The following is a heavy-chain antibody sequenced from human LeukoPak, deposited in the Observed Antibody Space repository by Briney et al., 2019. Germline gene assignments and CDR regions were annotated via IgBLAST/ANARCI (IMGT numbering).Heavy chain of an antibody. D-gene: IGHD6-19*01. Sequence: ASVKVSFKASGYSFTNYAMHWVRQAPGERLEWMGWINAGNGNTKYSQKFPSRVTITRDTSASTAYMELSSLRSEDTALYYCARGQAVAGVSLDYWGQGTLVTVPS. V-gene: IGHV1-3*01. CDR1: GYSFTNYA. CDR3: ARGQAVAGVSLDY. CDR2: INAGNGNT. J-gene: IGHJ4*02.